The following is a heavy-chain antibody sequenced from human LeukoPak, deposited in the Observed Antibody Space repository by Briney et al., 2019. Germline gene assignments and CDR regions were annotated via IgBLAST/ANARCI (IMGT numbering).Heavy chain of an antibody. CDR2: INPNSGGT. Sequence: ASVKVSCKASGYTLADYYMHWVRQAPGQGLEWMGRINPNSGGTNYAQKFQGRVTMTRDTSISTVYMELSRLRSDDTAVYYCARVGYYESSGYYEYWGQGTLVTVSS. D-gene: IGHD3-22*01. J-gene: IGHJ4*02. CDR1: GYTLADYY. CDR3: ARVGYYESSGYYEY. V-gene: IGHV1-2*06.